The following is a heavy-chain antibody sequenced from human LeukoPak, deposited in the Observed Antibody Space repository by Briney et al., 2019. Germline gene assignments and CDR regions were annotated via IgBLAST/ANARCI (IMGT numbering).Heavy chain of an antibody. CDR1: GFTFSSYA. Sequence: GGSLRLSCAASGFTFSSYAMSWVRQAPGKGLEWVSAISGSGGSTYYADSEKGRFTISRDNSKNTLYLQMNSLRAEDTAVYYCAKPRAYGSGSYDYWGQGTLVTVSS. J-gene: IGHJ4*02. CDR3: AKPRAYGSGSYDY. D-gene: IGHD3-10*01. V-gene: IGHV3-23*01. CDR2: ISGSGGST.